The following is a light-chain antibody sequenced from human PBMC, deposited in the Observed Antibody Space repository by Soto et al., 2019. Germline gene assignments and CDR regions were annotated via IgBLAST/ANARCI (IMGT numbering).Light chain of an antibody. J-gene: IGLJ1*01. CDR3: SSYTSGSTYV. Sequence: QSALTQPASVSGSPGQTITMSCSGTSSDVGGYNYVSWYQHHPGEAPKLVIYEVSNRPSGVSNRFSGSKSGNTASLTISGLQAEDEADYHCSSYTSGSTYVFGTGTKLTVL. V-gene: IGLV2-14*01. CDR2: EVS. CDR1: SSDVGGYNY.